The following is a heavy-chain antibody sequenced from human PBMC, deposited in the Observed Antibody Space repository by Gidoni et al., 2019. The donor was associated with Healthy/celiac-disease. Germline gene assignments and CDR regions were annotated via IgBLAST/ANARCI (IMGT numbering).Heavy chain of an antibody. V-gene: IGHV3-23*01. Sequence: EVQLLESGGGLVQPGGSLRLSCAASGFTFSSYAMSWVRQAPGKGLEWVSAIRGSGGSTYYADSVKGRFTISRDNSKNTLYLQMNSLRAEDTAVYYCAKFQTAYGGYGSYWGQGTLVTVSS. CDR3: AKFQTAYGGYGSY. D-gene: IGHD5-12*01. CDR1: GFTFSSYA. J-gene: IGHJ4*02. CDR2: IRGSGGST.